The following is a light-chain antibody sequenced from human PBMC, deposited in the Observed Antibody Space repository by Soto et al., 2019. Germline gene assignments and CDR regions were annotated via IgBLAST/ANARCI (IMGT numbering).Light chain of an antibody. CDR2: DVT. V-gene: IGLV2-11*01. CDR1: SSDVGGYNY. Sequence: QSALTQPRSVSGSPGQSVTISCTGTSSDVGGYNYVSWYQQHPGKAPKLMIYDVTKRPSGVPDRFSGSKSGNTASLTISGLQAEDEADYYCCSYAGDYYVVFGGGTKVTVL. CDR3: CSYAGDYYVV. J-gene: IGLJ3*02.